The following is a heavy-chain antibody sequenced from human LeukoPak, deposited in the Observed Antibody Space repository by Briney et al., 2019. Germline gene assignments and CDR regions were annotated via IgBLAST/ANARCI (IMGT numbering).Heavy chain of an antibody. Sequence: GGSLRLSCAASGFTFSSYGMHWVRQAPGKGLEWVAFIRYDGSNKYYADSVKGRFTISRDNSKNTLYLQMNSLRAEDTAVYYCAKEIIAAAGTGDYWGQGTLVTVSS. CDR2: IRYDGSNK. D-gene: IGHD6-13*01. CDR3: AKEIIAAAGTGDY. V-gene: IGHV3-30*02. J-gene: IGHJ4*02. CDR1: GFTFSSYG.